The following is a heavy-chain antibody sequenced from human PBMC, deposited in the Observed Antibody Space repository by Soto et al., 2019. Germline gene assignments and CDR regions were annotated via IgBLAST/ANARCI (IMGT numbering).Heavy chain of an antibody. D-gene: IGHD3-22*01. J-gene: IGHJ4*02. Sequence: TLSLTCAVYGGSFSGYYWSWIRQPPGKGLEWIGEINHSGSTNYNPSLKSRVTISVDTSKNQFSLKLSSVTAADTAVYYCARAPSYYYDSSGYYYPYYFDYWGQGTLVTVSS. CDR1: GGSFSGYY. CDR3: ARAPSYYYDSSGYYYPYYFDY. CDR2: INHSGST. V-gene: IGHV4-34*01.